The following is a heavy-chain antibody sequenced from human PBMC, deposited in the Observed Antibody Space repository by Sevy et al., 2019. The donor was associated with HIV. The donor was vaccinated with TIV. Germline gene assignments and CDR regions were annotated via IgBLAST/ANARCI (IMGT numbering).Heavy chain of an antibody. D-gene: IGHD1-20*01. Sequence: GSLSLSCAASGFTFSSYAMSWVRQAPGQGLEWVSAISGSGGSTYYADSVTGRFTISRDNSKNRLYLQMSSLRAEDTAVYYWAKGDNWNDANDYWGQGTLVTGSS. J-gene: IGHJ4*02. V-gene: IGHV3-23*01. CDR3: AKGDNWNDANDY. CDR1: GFTFSSYA. CDR2: ISGSGGST.